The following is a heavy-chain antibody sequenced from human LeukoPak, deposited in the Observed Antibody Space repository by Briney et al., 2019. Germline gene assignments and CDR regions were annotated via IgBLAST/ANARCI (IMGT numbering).Heavy chain of an antibody. V-gene: IGHV4-34*01. J-gene: IGHJ4*02. CDR3: ARSPGYSSGLHFDY. CDR2: INHSGSS. Sequence: GSLRLSCAASGFTFRTYWMSWIRQPPGKGLEWIGEINHSGSSNYNPSLKSRVTISVDTSKNQFSRKLSSVTAADTAVYYCARSPGYSSGLHFDYWGQGTLVTVSS. D-gene: IGHD6-19*01. CDR1: GFTFRTYW.